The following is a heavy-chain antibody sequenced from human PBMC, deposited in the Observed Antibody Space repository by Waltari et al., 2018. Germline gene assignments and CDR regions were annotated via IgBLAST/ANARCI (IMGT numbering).Heavy chain of an antibody. D-gene: IGHD3-16*01. CDR2: IKQDGSEK. CDR1: GFTFSNYW. CDR3: ARARRSTGSYAVDY. J-gene: IGHJ4*02. Sequence: EAQLGESGGGLVQPGGSLRLSCAASGFTFSNYWMSWVRQAPGKGLEWVANIKQDGSEKYYVDSVKGRFTISRDNTKNSVYLQMDSLRAGDTAVYYCARARRSTGSYAVDYWGQGTLVTVSS. V-gene: IGHV3-7*01.